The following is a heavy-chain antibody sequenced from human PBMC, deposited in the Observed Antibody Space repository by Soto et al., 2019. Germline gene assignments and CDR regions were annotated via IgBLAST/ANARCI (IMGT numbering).Heavy chain of an antibody. V-gene: IGHV3-30-3*01. CDR3: ARSGGSLDY. CDR2: IAYDGSNK. J-gene: IGHJ4*02. D-gene: IGHD1-26*01. Sequence: GGSLRLSCAASGFTFPTYTMHWARQAPGEGLEWVAGIAYDGSNKFYADLVKGRFTISRDNSKNTLFLQMNSLRSEDTAVYYCARSGGSLDYWGRGTLVTVSS. CDR1: GFTFPTYT.